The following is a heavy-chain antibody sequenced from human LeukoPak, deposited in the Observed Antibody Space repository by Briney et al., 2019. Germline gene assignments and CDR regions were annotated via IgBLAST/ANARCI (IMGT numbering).Heavy chain of an antibody. CDR2: ISSSSSYM. CDR1: GFTFSSYA. D-gene: IGHD3-3*01. V-gene: IGHV3-21*01. J-gene: IGHJ4*02. Sequence: PGGSLRLSCAASGFTFSSYAMSWVRQAPGKGLEWVSSISSSSSYMYYADSVKGRSSISRDNAKKSMYLQMNSLRAEDTAVYYCARHYDFSSGSFGYWGQGTLVTVSS. CDR3: ARHYDFSSGSFGY.